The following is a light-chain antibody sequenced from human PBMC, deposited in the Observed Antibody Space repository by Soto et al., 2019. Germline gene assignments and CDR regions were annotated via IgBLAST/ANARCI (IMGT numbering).Light chain of an antibody. V-gene: IGKV3-20*01. CDR2: DAS. CDR3: EQYNNWFSIT. CDR1: QSVSNTY. J-gene: IGKJ5*01. Sequence: EIVLTQSPGTLSLSPGERATLSCRAIQSVSNTYLAWYQQKPGQAPRLLIYDASSRATGIPDRFSGSGFGTEFTLTISSLQPEDFAVYYCEQYNNWFSITFGQGTRLEIK.